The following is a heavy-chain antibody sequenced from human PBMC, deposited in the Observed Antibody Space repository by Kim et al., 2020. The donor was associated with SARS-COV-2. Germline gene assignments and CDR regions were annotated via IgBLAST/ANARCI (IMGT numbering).Heavy chain of an antibody. Sequence: SETLSLTCTVSGGSISSGGYYWSWIRQHPGKGLEWIGYIYYSGSTYYNPSLKSRVTISVDTSKNQFSLKLSSVTAADTAVYYCARGLWFGELSLSPHFDPWGQGTLVTVSS. CDR3: ARGLWFGELSLSPHFDP. CDR1: GGSISSGGYY. D-gene: IGHD3-10*01. V-gene: IGHV4-31*03. CDR2: IYYSGST. J-gene: IGHJ5*02.